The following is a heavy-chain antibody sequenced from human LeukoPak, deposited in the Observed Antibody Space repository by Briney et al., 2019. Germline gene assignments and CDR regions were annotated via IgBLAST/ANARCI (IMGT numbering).Heavy chain of an antibody. D-gene: IGHD3-10*01. V-gene: IGHV3-23*01. J-gene: IGHJ4*02. CDR2: LRGNGET. CDR1: GLSFSSFA. CDR3: AKDWVGGSSLYFDY. Sequence: GGSLRLSCAASGLSFSSFAMSWVRQGPARGLEWVSSLRGNGETFYADFVKGRFTLSSDISRNTVYFQLNNLRVEDTAVYYCAKDWVGGSSLYFDYWGQGTLVTVSS.